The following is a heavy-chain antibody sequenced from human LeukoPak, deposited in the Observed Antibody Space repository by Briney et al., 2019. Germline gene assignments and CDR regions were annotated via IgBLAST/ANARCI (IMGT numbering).Heavy chain of an antibody. Sequence: GASVKLSCTVSGYGVTEISMHWVRQAPGKGPEWMGGFDPADGEIIYPQKFQGRVTMTEDTSSDTAYMELSGLRFEDTAVYYCAAGEWEQLLNYWGQGTLVTVSS. CDR3: AAGEWEQLLNY. J-gene: IGHJ4*02. CDR1: GYGVTEIS. CDR2: FDPADGEI. V-gene: IGHV1-24*01. D-gene: IGHD1/OR15-1a*01.